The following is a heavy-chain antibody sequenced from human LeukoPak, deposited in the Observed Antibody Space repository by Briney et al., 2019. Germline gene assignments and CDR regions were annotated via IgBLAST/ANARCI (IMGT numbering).Heavy chain of an antibody. J-gene: IGHJ4*02. Sequence: ASVKVSCKASGYTFTTDYIHWVRQAPGQGLEWMGIINPSGGSTTYAQKFQGRVIMTGDTSTSTVYMELRSLRSEDTAVYYCARVEVRGYSYGHKDYWGQGTLVTVSS. CDR3: ARVEVRGYSYGHKDY. CDR1: GYTFTTDY. CDR2: INPSGGST. V-gene: IGHV1-46*01. D-gene: IGHD5-18*01.